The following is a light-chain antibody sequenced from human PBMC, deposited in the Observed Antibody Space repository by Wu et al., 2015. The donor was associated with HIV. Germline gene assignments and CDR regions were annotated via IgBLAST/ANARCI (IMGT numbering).Light chain of an antibody. Sequence: EIVLTQSPGTLSLSPGERATLSCRASQSVSSSYLAWYQQKPGQAPRLLIYGASSRATGILDRFSGSGSGTDFTLTISRLGPEDFAVYYCQQYGSSPLTFGQGTKVEIK. J-gene: IGKJ1*01. CDR1: QSVSSSY. CDR2: GAS. CDR3: QQYGSSPLT. V-gene: IGKV3-20*01.